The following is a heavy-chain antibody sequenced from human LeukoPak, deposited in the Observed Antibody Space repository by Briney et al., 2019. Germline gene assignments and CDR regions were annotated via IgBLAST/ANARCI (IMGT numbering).Heavy chain of an antibody. CDR3: AKDKGNRYFDY. Sequence: PGTSLRLSCAASGITFTIAGMHWVRQVPGEGLEWVAVISSDGRKIYYADSVKGRFIISRDTSRNILFLQMNGLRTDDTAIYYCAKDKGNRYFDYWGQGTLVTISS. J-gene: IGHJ4*02. CDR1: GITFTIAG. D-gene: IGHD3-16*02. V-gene: IGHV3-30*18. CDR2: ISSDGRKI.